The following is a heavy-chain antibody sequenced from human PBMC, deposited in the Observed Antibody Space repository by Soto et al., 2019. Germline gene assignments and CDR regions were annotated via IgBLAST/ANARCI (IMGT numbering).Heavy chain of an antibody. CDR2: ISFDGTKK. CDR1: GVTFSGFA. J-gene: IGHJ4*02. V-gene: IGHV3-30-3*01. Sequence: PGGSLRLSCTAHGVTFSGFAMSWVRQAPGKGLEWVALISFDGTKKYYTDSVKGRLTISRDNSKSTLFLEMNSLTPEDTAVYYCARSEATVLDYWGQGTLVTVSS. D-gene: IGHD4-17*01. CDR3: ARSEATVLDY.